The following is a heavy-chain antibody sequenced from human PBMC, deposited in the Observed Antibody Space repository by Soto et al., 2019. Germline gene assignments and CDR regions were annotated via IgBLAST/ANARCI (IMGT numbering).Heavy chain of an antibody. CDR1: GYIFTDSW. Sequence: PXESMKISCKGAGYIFTDSWSAWVRQIPGKAPEWMGIIYPGDSDTRYSPSFKGQVTISADRSINTAYLQWSSLKASDTAMYYCASTIAAPYYYYGMDVWGQGTTVTVSS. CDR2: IYPGDSDT. V-gene: IGHV5-51*01. D-gene: IGHD6-13*01. J-gene: IGHJ6*02. CDR3: ASTIAAPYYYYGMDV.